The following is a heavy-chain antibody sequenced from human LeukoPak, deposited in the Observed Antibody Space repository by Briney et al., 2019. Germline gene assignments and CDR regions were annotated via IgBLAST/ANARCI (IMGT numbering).Heavy chain of an antibody. V-gene: IGHV3-21*05. CDR1: GFTFSSYA. CDR3: AREAEFDI. CDR2: ISSSSSII. Sequence: NPGGSLRLSCAASGFTFSSYAMSWVRQAPGKGLEWVSYISSSSSIIYYADSVKGRFTISRDNAKNSLYLQMNSLRAEDTAVYYCAREAEFDIWGQGTMVTVSS. J-gene: IGHJ3*02.